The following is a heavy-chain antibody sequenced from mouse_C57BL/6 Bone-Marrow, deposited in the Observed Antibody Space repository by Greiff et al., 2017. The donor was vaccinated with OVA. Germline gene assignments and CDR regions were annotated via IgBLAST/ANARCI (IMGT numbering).Heavy chain of an antibody. D-gene: IGHD1-1*01. Sequence: QVHVKQSGAELARPGASVKLSCKASGYTFTSYGISWVKQRTGQGLEWIGEIYPRSGNTYYNEKFKGKATLTADKSSSTAYMELRSLTSEDSAVYFCARFEGITTVVAPFDYWGQGTTLTVSS. J-gene: IGHJ2*01. CDR3: ARFEGITTVVAPFDY. CDR2: IYPRSGNT. CDR1: GYTFTSYG. V-gene: IGHV1-81*01.